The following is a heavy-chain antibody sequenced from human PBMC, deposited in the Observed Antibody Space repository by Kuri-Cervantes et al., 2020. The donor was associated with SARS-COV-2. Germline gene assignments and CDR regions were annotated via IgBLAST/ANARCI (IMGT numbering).Heavy chain of an antibody. Sequence: GGSLRLSCAASGFTFSSYSMSWVRQAPGKGLEWVAVISYDGSNKYYADSVKGRFTISRDNAKNSLYLQMNSLRAEDTAVYYCARDWCSSTSCYTSYYYYYGMDVWGQGTTVTVSS. CDR3: ARDWCSSTSCYTSYYYYYGMDV. J-gene: IGHJ6*02. CDR1: GFTFSSYS. CDR2: ISYDGSNK. D-gene: IGHD2-2*02. V-gene: IGHV3-30*03.